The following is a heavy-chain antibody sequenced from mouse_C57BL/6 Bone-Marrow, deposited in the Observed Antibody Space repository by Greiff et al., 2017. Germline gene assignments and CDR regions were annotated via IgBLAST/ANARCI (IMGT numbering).Heavy chain of an antibody. Sequence: EVQLVESGGDLVKPGGSLKLSCAASGFNFSSYGMSWVRQTPDKRLEWVGTISSGGSYTYYPASVKGRFTISRDNAKNTLYLQMSSLKSEDTAMYYCASTVRTYWGQGTLVTVSA. V-gene: IGHV5-6*01. CDR3: ASTVRTY. CDR1: GFNFSSYG. J-gene: IGHJ3*01. CDR2: ISSGGSYT. D-gene: IGHD1-1*01.